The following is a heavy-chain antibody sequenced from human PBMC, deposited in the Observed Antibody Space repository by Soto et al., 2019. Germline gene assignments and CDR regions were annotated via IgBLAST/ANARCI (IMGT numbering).Heavy chain of an antibody. V-gene: IGHV4-59*01. CDR1: GGSISSYY. CDR2: IYNSGST. CDR3: ARASDDDILSGYYKCAFDI. Sequence: SETLSLTCTVAGGSISSYYWSWIRQPPGKGMEWIGYIYNSGSTNYNPILKIRVTISVDTSKNQFSLKLSSVTAADTAVYYCARASDDDILSGYYKCAFDIWGQGTMVTVSS. J-gene: IGHJ3*02. D-gene: IGHD3-9*01.